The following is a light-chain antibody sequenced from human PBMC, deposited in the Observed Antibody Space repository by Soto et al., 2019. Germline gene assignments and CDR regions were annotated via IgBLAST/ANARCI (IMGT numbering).Light chain of an antibody. CDR3: QQYGRSPPT. CDR2: GAS. Sequence: EIVLTQSPGTLSFSPGERATLSCRASQSVSSDYLAWYQQKPGQAPRLLIYGASSRATGIPDRFSGSGSGTDFTLTVSRLEPEDFAVFYCQQYGRSPPTFGQGTK. CDR1: QSVSSDY. V-gene: IGKV3-20*01. J-gene: IGKJ2*01.